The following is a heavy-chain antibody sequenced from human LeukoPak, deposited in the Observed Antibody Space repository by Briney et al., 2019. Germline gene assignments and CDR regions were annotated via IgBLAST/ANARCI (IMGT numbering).Heavy chain of an antibody. V-gene: IGHV4-39*07. CDR1: GGSISSSSYY. Sequence: SETLSLTCTVSGGSISSSSYYWGWIRQPPGKGLEWIGSIYYSGSTYYNPSLKSRVTISVDTSKNQFSLKLSSVTAADTAVYYCARLLSRYLYYFDYWGQGTLVTVSS. D-gene: IGHD2-2*02. CDR3: ARLLSRYLYYFDY. CDR2: IYYSGST. J-gene: IGHJ4*02.